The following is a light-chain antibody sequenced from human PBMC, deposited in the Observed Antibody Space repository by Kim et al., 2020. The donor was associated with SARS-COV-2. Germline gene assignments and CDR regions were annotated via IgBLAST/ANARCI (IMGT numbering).Light chain of an antibody. V-gene: IGLV3-1*01. CDR1: KLGDKY. J-gene: IGLJ2*01. CDR3: QAWDSNTAA. CDR2: HDS. Sequence: VSPGQTASITCSGDKLGDKYACWYQHKPGQSPVLVIYHDSKRPSGIPERFSGSNSGNTATLTISGTQAMDEADYYCQAWDSNTAAFGGGTKLTVL.